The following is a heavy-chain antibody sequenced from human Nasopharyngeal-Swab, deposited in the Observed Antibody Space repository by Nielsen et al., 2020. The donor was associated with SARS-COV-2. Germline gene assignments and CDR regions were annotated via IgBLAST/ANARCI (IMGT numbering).Heavy chain of an antibody. D-gene: IGHD3-16*01. CDR3: ARGAFGLGHSWFDP. J-gene: IGHJ5*02. Sequence: ASVKVSCKSSGYTFSRNDINWVRQATGQGLEWMGWMNPKSGDVGYAQKFQGRVTMTRNTSTTTAYVELSSLRHEDTAVYYCARGAFGLGHSWFDPWGQGTLVTVSS. V-gene: IGHV1-8*01. CDR1: GYTFSRND. CDR2: MNPKSGDV.